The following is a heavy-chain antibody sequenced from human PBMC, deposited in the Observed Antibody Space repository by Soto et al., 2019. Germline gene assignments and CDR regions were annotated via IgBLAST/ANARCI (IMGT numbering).Heavy chain of an antibody. D-gene: IGHD3-10*01. V-gene: IGHV1-18*01. CDR3: ARDLDGSGSYYTDF. CDR1: GYAFSHYG. Sequence: AASVKVSCKASGYAFSHYGISWVRLAPGQGLEWMGWIGPYNGKTNYAQKLQGRVTMTTDTSTNTAYMELRSLRSDDTAVYYCARDLDGSGSYYTDFWGQGTLVTVSS. J-gene: IGHJ4*02. CDR2: IGPYNGKT.